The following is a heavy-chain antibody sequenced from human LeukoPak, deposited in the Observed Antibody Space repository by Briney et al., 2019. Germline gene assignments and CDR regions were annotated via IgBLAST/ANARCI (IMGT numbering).Heavy chain of an antibody. D-gene: IGHD3-22*01. CDR1: GGSISGYY. J-gene: IGHJ4*02. V-gene: IGHV4-39*07. Sequence: PSETLSLTCTVSGGSISGYYWVWIRQPPGKGLEWIGSIYYSGSTYYNPSLKSRVTISVDTSKNQFSLKLSSVTAADTAVYYCARDPSPYYDSSGMYYFDYWGQGTLVTVSS. CDR2: IYYSGST. CDR3: ARDPSPYYDSSGMYYFDY.